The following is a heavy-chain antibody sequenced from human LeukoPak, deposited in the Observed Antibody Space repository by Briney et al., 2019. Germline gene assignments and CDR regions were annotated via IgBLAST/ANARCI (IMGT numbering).Heavy chain of an antibody. Sequence: GGSLRLSCAASGFTVSDSFMTWVRQAPGKGLEWVSYISSSSSTMYYADSVKGRFTISRDNAKNSLYLQMNSLRAEDTAVYYCASEIEGSSGWYGAFDIWGQGTMVTVSS. CDR1: GFTVSDSF. J-gene: IGHJ3*02. V-gene: IGHV3-48*01. D-gene: IGHD6-19*01. CDR2: ISSSSSTM. CDR3: ASEIEGSSGWYGAFDI.